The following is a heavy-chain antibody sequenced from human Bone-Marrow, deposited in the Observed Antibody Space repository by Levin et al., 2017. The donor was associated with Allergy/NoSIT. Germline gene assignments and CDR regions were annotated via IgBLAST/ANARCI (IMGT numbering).Heavy chain of an antibody. V-gene: IGHV3-53*01. CDR3: TRDGGAAASD. Sequence: PGESLKISCVASGFPVETNYMSWVRQAPGKGLEYVSIIYSGTTTYYADSVRGRFTISIDSSTNTVYLQMSSLRVDDTAVYYCTRDGGAAASDWGRGTLVAVSS. D-gene: IGHD6-13*01. CDR1: GFPVETNY. J-gene: IGHJ4*02. CDR2: IYSGTTT.